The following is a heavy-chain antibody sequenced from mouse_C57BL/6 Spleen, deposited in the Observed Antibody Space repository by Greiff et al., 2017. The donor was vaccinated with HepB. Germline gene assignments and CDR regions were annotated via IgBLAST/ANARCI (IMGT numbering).Heavy chain of an antibody. V-gene: IGHV1-82*01. D-gene: IGHD1-1*01. Sequence: VQLQQSGPELVKPGASVKISCKASGYAFSSSWMNWVKQRPGKGLEWIGRIYPGDGDTNYNGKFKGKATLTADKSSSTAYMHLSSLTSEDSAVSCGGRNYGSSFHCDYWGQGTTLTVSS. CDR3: GRNYGSSFHCDY. J-gene: IGHJ2*01. CDR1: GYAFSSSW. CDR2: IYPGDGDT.